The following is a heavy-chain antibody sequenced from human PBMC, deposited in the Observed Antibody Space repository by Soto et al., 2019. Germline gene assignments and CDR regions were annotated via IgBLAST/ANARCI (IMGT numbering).Heavy chain of an antibody. CDR3: ARVPPYSSGPYYYYGMDV. J-gene: IGHJ6*02. D-gene: IGHD6-25*01. CDR2: IIPIFGTA. V-gene: IGHV1-69*13. Sequence: GASVKVSWKASGGTFSSYAISWVREAPGQGLEWMGGIIPIFGTANYAQKFQGRVTITADESTSTAYMELSSLRSEDTAVYYCARVPPYSSGPYYYYGMDVWGQGTTVTVSS. CDR1: GGTFSSYA.